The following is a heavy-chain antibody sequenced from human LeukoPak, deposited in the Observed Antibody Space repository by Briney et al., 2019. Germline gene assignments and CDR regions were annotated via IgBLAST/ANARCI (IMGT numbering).Heavy chain of an antibody. Sequence: ASVKVSCKASGYTFTGYYMHWVRQAPGQGLEWMGWINPNSGGTNYAQKFQGRVTMTRDTSISTAYMELSSLRSDDTAVYYCARDTWFGEFTSSYYYYYYMDVWGKGTTVTVSS. J-gene: IGHJ6*03. CDR3: ARDTWFGEFTSSYYYYYYMDV. D-gene: IGHD3-10*01. CDR2: INPNSGGT. V-gene: IGHV1-2*02. CDR1: GYTFTGYY.